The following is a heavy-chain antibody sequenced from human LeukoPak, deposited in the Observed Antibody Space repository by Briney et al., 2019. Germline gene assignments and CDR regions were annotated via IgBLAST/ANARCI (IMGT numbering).Heavy chain of an antibody. CDR1: GGSISIYY. D-gene: IGHD2-15*01. Sequence: SETLSLTCTVSGGSISIYYWIWIRQPAVKGRHWSGGKYTRGGTTYTPSIKSRVYISVDKSKNQFSLKLRSVTAADTAVYYCARENDLGYCSGGSCYYYMDVWGKGTTVTVSS. V-gene: IGHV4-4*07. CDR3: ARENDLGYCSGGSCYYYMDV. CDR2: KYTRGGT. J-gene: IGHJ6*03.